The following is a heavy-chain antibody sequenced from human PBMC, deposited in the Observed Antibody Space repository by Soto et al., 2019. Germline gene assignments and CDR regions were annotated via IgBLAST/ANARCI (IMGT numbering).Heavy chain of an antibody. D-gene: IGHD5-18*01. CDR2: IYYSGST. V-gene: IGHV4-59*08. CDR1: GGSISSYY. Sequence: SETLSLTCTVSGGSISSYYWSWIRQPPGKGLEWIGYIYYSGSTNYNPSLKSRVTISVDTSKNQFSLKLSSVIAADTAVYYCASTGYSYGNFDYWGQGTLVTVSS. J-gene: IGHJ4*02. CDR3: ASTGYSYGNFDY.